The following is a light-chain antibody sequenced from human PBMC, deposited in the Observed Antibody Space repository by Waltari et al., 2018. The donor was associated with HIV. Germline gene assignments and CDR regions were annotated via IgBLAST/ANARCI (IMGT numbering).Light chain of an antibody. J-gene: IGLJ3*02. CDR3: QSYDSSLSGSV. CDR2: GNR. V-gene: IGLV1-40*01. Sequence: QSVLTQPPSVSGAPGQRVTISCNGSSSNIGADYDVHWYLQLPRTVPKLLIYGNRNRPPGVPDRFSGSKSGTSASLAITGLQAEDEADYYCQSYDSSLSGSVFGGGTKLTVL. CDR1: SSNIGADYD.